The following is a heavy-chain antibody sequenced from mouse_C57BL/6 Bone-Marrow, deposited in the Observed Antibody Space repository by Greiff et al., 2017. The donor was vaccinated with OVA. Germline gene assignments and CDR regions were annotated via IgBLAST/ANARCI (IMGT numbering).Heavy chain of an antibody. Sequence: VQLQQSGAELVKPGASVKLSCKASGYTFTSYWMHWVKQRPGQGLEWIGMIHPNSGSTNYNEKFKSKATLTVDKSSSTAYMQLSSLTSEDSAVYYCARAPVTTRAMDYWGQGTSVTVSS. CDR1: GYTFTSYW. J-gene: IGHJ4*01. V-gene: IGHV1-64*01. CDR3: ARAPVTTRAMDY. D-gene: IGHD2-2*01. CDR2: IHPNSGST.